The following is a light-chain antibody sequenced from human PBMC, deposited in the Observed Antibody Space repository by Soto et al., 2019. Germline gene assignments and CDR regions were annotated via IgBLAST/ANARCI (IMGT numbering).Light chain of an antibody. CDR1: QSISTW. V-gene: IGKV1-5*01. CDR3: HQSNSSPYT. J-gene: IGKJ2*01. Sequence: DIQMTQSPSTLSASVGDRVTISCRASQSISTWLAWYQQKPGKAPDLLIYDASSLESVVPSRFSGSGSGTDFTLTISSLQPDDFATYYCHQSNSSPYTFGQGTNLEIK. CDR2: DAS.